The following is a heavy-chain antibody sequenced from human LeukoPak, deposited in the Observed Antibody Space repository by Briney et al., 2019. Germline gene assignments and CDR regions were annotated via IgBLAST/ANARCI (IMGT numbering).Heavy chain of an antibody. Sequence: GGSLRLSCAASGFTFSHYGMNWVRRAPGKGLEWVAGIWSDGSNRFYAGSVKGRFTISRDNSKNTVFLQMNSLRVEDTAMYYCARDAQRGFDYSNSLEYWGHGTLVTVSS. J-gene: IGHJ4*01. V-gene: IGHV3-33*01. D-gene: IGHD4-11*01. CDR3: ARDAQRGFDYSNSLEY. CDR1: GFTFSHYG. CDR2: IWSDGSNR.